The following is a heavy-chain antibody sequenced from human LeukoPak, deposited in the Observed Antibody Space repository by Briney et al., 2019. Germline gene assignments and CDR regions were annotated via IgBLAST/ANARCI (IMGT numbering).Heavy chain of an antibody. D-gene: IGHD2-15*01. CDR1: GYTFTDYY. V-gene: IGHV1-2*04. CDR2: INPNNGGT. CDR3: ARRRNIVVVVAVDDAFDI. Sequence: ASVKVSCKASGYTFTDYYIHWVRQAPGQGLEWMGWINPNNGGTNYAQKFQGWVTMTRDTSISTAYMELGRLRSDDTAVYYCARRRNIVVVVAVDDAFDIWGQGTMVTVSS. J-gene: IGHJ3*02.